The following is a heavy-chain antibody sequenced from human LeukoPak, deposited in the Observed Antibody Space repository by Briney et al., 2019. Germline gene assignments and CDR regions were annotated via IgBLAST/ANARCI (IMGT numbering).Heavy chain of an antibody. Sequence: GGSLRLSCAASGFIISTKYMNWVRQAPGKGLEWVSIMYTHGDSYYANSVKGRFTLSRNDSNNTLYLQMNSLRADETAVYYCARISTLAPGGYGWFDTWGQGTVVTVSS. CDR2: MYTHGDS. V-gene: IGHV3-66*01. D-gene: IGHD4-23*01. CDR1: GFIISTKY. CDR3: ARISTLAPGGYGWFDT. J-gene: IGHJ5*02.